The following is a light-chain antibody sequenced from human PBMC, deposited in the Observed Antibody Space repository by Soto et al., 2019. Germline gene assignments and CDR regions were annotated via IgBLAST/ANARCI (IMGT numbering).Light chain of an antibody. V-gene: IGLV1-40*01. CDR3: QSYDSSLSVV. CDR2: GTS. CDR1: TSNIGAGYD. Sequence: QSVLTQPPSVSGAPGQRVTISSTGSTSNIGAGYDVHWYQQLPGTAPQLLIYGTSKRPSGVPDRFSGSKSGTSASLAITGLQAEDEADYYCQSYDSSLSVVFGGGTKHTVL. J-gene: IGLJ2*01.